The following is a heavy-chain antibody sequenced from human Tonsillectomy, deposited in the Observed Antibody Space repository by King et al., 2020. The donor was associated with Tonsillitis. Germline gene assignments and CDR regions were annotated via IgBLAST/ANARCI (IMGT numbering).Heavy chain of an antibody. CDR2: IFYSGSP. Sequence: QLQESGPGLVKPSETLSLTCTVSGGSISGGSHYWAWIRQTPGKGLEYIGGIFYSGSPYYNPSLNSRVTISVDTAKNQFSLRLSSVTAADTAVYYCARTEYGGHDGQWVFDIWGQGTMVTVSS. D-gene: IGHD4-23*01. CDR1: GGSISGGSHY. CDR3: ARTEYGGHDGQWVFDI. V-gene: IGHV4-39*01. J-gene: IGHJ3*02.